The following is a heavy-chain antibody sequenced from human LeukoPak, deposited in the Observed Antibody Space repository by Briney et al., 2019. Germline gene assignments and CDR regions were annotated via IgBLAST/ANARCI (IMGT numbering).Heavy chain of an antibody. Sequence: GGSLRLSRAASGFTFSSYAMSWVRQVPGKGLEWVSVISGSGDNTYYADSVKGRFTISRDNSKNMLYLQMNSLRAEDTAVYYCAKWKYSNSGIDDYWGQGTLVTVSS. V-gene: IGHV3-23*01. CDR3: AKWKYSNSGIDDY. CDR1: GFTFSSYA. CDR2: ISGSGDNT. J-gene: IGHJ4*02. D-gene: IGHD6-6*01.